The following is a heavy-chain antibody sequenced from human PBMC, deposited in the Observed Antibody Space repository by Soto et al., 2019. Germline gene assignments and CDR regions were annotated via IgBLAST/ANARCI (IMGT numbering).Heavy chain of an antibody. CDR2: IYYSGST. J-gene: IGHJ5*02. D-gene: IGHD6-19*01. CDR1: GGPISSSSYY. CDR3: ARTYSSGWYRGGWFDP. V-gene: IGHV4-39*01. Sequence: KPSETLSLTCTVSGGPISSSSYYWGWIRQPPGKGLEWIGSIYYSGSTYYNPSLKSRVTISVDTSKNQFSLKLSSVTAADTAVYYCARTYSSGWYRGGWFDPWGQGTLVTVSS.